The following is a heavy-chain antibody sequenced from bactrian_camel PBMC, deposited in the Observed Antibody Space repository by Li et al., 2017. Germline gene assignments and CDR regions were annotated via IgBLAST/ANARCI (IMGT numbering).Heavy chain of an antibody. CDR3: ATVRLRWTQFVA. CDR1: GEGVYNSAC. J-gene: IGHJ6*01. CDR2: IDISGDT. V-gene: IGHV3S53*01. Sequence: HVQLVESGGGSVQTGGSLKLSCVASGEGVYNSACMGWFRQAPGKERERVAHIDISGDTRYADSVKGRFTASRDEDKNTLYLQMNSLKPEDTAMYYCATVRLRWTQFVARGQGTQVTVS. D-gene: IGHD5*01.